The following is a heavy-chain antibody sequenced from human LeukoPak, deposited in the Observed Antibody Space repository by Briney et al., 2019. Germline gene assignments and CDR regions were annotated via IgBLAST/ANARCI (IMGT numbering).Heavy chain of an antibody. Sequence: ASVKVSCKASGYTFTGYYMHWVRQPPGQGLEWMGWINPNSGGTNYAQKFQGRVTMTRDTSISTAYMELSRLRSDDTAVYYCARDRNVRKLTAAAGRQNWFDPWGQGTLVTVSS. J-gene: IGHJ5*02. D-gene: IGHD6-13*01. V-gene: IGHV1-2*02. CDR1: GYTFTGYY. CDR2: INPNSGGT. CDR3: ARDRNVRKLTAAAGRQNWFDP.